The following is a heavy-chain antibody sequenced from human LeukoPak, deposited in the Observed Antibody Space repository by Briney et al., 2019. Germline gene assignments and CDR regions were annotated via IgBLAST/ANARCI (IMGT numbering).Heavy chain of an antibody. V-gene: IGHV3-48*04. CDR1: GFTFSSYS. D-gene: IGHD3-3*01. CDR2: ISSSGSTI. Sequence: GGSLRLSCAASGFTFSSYSMNWIRQAPGKGLEWVSYISSSGSTIYYADSVKGRFTISRDNAKNSQYLQMNSLRAEDTAVYYCGREGIGGQYDFREERPKKSYYFHGMGVWGQGTTVTVSS. J-gene: IGHJ6*02. CDR3: GREGIGGQYDFREERPKKSYYFHGMGV.